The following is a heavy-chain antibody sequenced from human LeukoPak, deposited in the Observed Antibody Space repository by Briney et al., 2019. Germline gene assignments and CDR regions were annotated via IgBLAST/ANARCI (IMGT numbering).Heavy chain of an antibody. Sequence: SETLSLTCTVSGGSISSYYWSWIRQPPGKGLEWIGYIYYSGSTNYNPSLKSRVTISVDTSKNQFSLKLSSVTAADTAVYYCARGSYYYDSSGVFDYWGQGTLVTVSS. CDR2: IYYSGST. CDR3: ARGSYYYDSSGVFDY. J-gene: IGHJ4*02. D-gene: IGHD3-22*01. CDR1: GGSISSYY. V-gene: IGHV4-59*12.